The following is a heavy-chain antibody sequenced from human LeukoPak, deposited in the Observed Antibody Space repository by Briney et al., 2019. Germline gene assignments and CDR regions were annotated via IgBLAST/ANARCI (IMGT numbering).Heavy chain of an antibody. CDR1: GGSISSYY. CDR3: AKGYYDFWSGPQYNWFDP. J-gene: IGHJ5*02. V-gene: IGHV4-4*07. Sequence: PSETLSLTCTVSGGSISSYYWSWIRQPAGKGLEWIGRIYTSGSTNYNPSLKSRVTMSVDTSKNQFSLKLSSVTAADTAVYYCAKGYYDFWSGPQYNWFDPWGQGTLDTVSS. D-gene: IGHD3-3*01. CDR2: IYTSGST.